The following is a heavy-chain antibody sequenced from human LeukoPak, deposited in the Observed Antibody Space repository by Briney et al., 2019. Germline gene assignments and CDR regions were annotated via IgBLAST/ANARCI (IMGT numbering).Heavy chain of an antibody. CDR2: IYFSGST. V-gene: IGHV4-39*02. CDR1: GGSISSTSYY. Sequence: SETLSLTCSVSGGSISSTSYYWGWIRQPPGKGLEWIGSIYFSGSTYYNPSLKSRVTISVDTSKNQFSLKLSSVTAADTAVYYCARELRERWLQSSYYYYMDVWGKGTTVTVSS. CDR3: ARELRERWLQSSYYYYMDV. D-gene: IGHD5-24*01. J-gene: IGHJ6*03.